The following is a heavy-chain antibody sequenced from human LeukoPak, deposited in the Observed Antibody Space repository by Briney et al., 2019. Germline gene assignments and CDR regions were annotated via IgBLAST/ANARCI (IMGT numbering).Heavy chain of an antibody. Sequence: GGSLRLSCTASGFTFDDYGMSWVRQAPGKGLEWVSGINWNGGSTGYADSVKGRFTISRDNAKNSLYLQMNSLRAEDTALYYCARDGVLLWFGELSHWGQGTLVTVSS. D-gene: IGHD3-10*01. CDR3: ARDGVLLWFGELSH. V-gene: IGHV3-20*04. CDR1: GFTFDDYG. CDR2: INWNGGST. J-gene: IGHJ4*02.